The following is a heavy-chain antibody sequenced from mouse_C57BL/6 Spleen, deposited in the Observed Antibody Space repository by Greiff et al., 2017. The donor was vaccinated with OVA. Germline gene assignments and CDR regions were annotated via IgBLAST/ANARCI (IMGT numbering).Heavy chain of an antibody. D-gene: IGHD1-1*01. CDR2: IWWDDDK. V-gene: IGHV8-8*01. CDR1: GFSLSTFGMG. CDR3: ARYTVVATRNYFDY. Sequence: QVTLKECGPGILQPSQTLSLTCSFSGFSLSTFGMGVGWIRQPSGKGLEWLAHIWWDDDKYYNPALKSRLTISKDTSKNQVFLKIANVDTADTATYYCARYTVVATRNYFDYWGQGTTLTVSS. J-gene: IGHJ2*01.